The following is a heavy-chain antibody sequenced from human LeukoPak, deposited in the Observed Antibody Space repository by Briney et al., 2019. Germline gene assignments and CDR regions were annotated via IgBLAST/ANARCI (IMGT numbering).Heavy chain of an antibody. J-gene: IGHJ4*02. V-gene: IGHV3-7*01. CDR2: INQDGSQT. CDR3: ASAPNENYFDF. CDR1: GFTFSSYW. Sequence: GGSLRLSCAASGFTFSSYWMSWVRQAPGKGLEWVANINQDGSQTYYEDSVKGRFTISRDNAKNSMYLQMNSLTAEDTAVYFCASAPNENYFDFWGQGTLVTVSS.